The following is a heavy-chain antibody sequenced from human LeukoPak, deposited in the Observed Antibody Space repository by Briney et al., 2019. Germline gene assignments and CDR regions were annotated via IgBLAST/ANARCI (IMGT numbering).Heavy chain of an antibody. CDR3: AKRSAGVVVVASDFDY. V-gene: IGHV3-23*01. CDR2: ISGSGGST. D-gene: IGHD2-15*01. CDR1: GFTFSSYA. Sequence: AGGSLRLSCAASGFTFSSYAMSWVRQAPGKGLEWVSAISGSGGSTYYADSVKGRFTISRDNSKNTLYLQMNSLRAEDTAVYYCAKRSAGVVVVASDFDYWGQGTLVTVSS. J-gene: IGHJ4*02.